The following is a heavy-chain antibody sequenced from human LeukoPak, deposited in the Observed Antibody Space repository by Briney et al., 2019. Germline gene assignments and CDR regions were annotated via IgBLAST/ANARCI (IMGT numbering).Heavy chain of an antibody. Sequence: GGSLRLSCAASGFTFSSYAMAWVPQAPGKGLEWVSGMTGSGYGTWYADSVKGRFTISRDNSNNILYLQMNSLRADDTAVYYCAYLVAPRVVLWFGELSPFDYWGQGTRVTVSS. V-gene: IGHV3-23*01. CDR3: AYLVAPRVVLWFGELSPFDY. J-gene: IGHJ4*02. CDR1: GFTFSSYA. D-gene: IGHD3-10*01. CDR2: MTGSGYGT.